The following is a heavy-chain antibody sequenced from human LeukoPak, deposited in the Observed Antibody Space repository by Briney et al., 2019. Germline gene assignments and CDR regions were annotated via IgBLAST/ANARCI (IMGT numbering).Heavy chain of an antibody. J-gene: IGHJ4*02. V-gene: IGHV4-39*01. CDR2: IYYSGST. Sequence: SETLSLTCTVSGGSISSDTYYWAWIRQPPGKGLEWIGAIYYSGSTYYTPSLKSRVTMSLDTSKNQFSLKLSSVTAADTAVYYCARGVNSNYDFDYWGQGTLVTVSS. D-gene: IGHD4-11*01. CDR3: ARGVNSNYDFDY. CDR1: GGSISSDTYY.